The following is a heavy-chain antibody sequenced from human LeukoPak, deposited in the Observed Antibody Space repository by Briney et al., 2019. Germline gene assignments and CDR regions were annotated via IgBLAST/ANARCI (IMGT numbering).Heavy chain of an antibody. V-gene: IGHV3-11*04. J-gene: IGHJ4*02. CDR2: ITNNGRKT. CDR3: ARAGMDSRGYYQGFDY. Sequence: GGSLRLSCAASGFIFNDYFMGWIRQTPGKGLEWVSYITNNGRKTYYADSMKGRFTISRDNAKSSLYLQMNSLRAEDTALYYCARAGMDSRGYYQGFDYWGQGTLVTVSS. CDR1: GFIFNDYF. D-gene: IGHD3-22*01.